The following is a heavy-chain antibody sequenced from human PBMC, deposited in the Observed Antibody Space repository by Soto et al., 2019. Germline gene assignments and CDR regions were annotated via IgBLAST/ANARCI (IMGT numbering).Heavy chain of an antibody. D-gene: IGHD2-2*01. V-gene: IGHV4-39*02. J-gene: IGHJ6*02. CDR2: IYYSGST. CDR3: ASLFYCISTSCYYYYGMDV. Sequence: SETLSLTCTVSGGSSTGSNYYWGWIRHPPGKGLEWIGSIYYSGSTYYNPSLKSRVTISVDTSKNHFSLKLSSVTAADTAVYFCASLFYCISTSCYYYYGMDVWGQGTTVPVSS. CDR1: GGSSTGSNYY.